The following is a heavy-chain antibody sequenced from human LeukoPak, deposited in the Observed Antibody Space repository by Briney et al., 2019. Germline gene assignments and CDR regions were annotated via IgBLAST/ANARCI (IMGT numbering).Heavy chain of an antibody. CDR3: ARVATPRYGDLDY. D-gene: IGHD4-17*01. J-gene: IGHJ4*02. V-gene: IGHV3-21*01. Sequence: GGSLRLSCAASGFTFSSYSMNWVRQAPGKGLEWVSSISSSSSYIYYADSVKGRFTISRDNAKNSLYLQMNSLRAEDTAVYYCARVATPRYGDLDYWGQGTLVTVSS. CDR1: GFTFSSYS. CDR2: ISSSSSYI.